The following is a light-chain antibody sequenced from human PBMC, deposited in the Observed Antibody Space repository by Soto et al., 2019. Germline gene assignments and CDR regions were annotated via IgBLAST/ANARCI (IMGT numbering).Light chain of an antibody. CDR2: DAS. J-gene: IGKJ4*01. Sequence: EMVLTQSPATLSLSPGERATLSCRASQSVSSYLAWYQQKPGQAPRLLIYDASNRATDIPARFSGSGSGTDFTLTISSLEPEDFAVYYCQQRSNWLLTFGGGTKVDIK. V-gene: IGKV3-11*01. CDR1: QSVSSY. CDR3: QQRSNWLLT.